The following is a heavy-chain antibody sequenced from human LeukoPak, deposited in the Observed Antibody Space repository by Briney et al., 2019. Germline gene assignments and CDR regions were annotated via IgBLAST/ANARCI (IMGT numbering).Heavy chain of an antibody. CDR2: FYPGDSGT. J-gene: IGHJ6*04. CDR1: GYLLHSYW. CDR3: ARLGYSYGPEDYYYYGMDV. D-gene: IGHD5-18*01. V-gene: IGHV5-51*01. Sequence: GESLKISLQGFGYLLHSYWIGRVRQMPGKGVEWMGIFYPGDSGTKYSPSFQGQVTISADKSISTAYLQWSSLKASDTAMYYCARLGYSYGPEDYYYYGMDVWGKRTTVTVSS.